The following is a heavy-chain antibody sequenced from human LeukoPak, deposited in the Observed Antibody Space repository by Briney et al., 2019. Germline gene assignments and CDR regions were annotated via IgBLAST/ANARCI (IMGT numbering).Heavy chain of an antibody. CDR2: ISHDGNNE. CDR1: GFTFSSYG. CDR3: AKEGYYGSGSFPDY. Sequence: GRSLRLSCAASGFTFSSYGIHWVRQAPGKGLEWVAVISHDGNNEYYSDSAKGRFTISRDNFKNTLSLQMNSLRAEDTAVYYCAKEGYYGSGSFPDYWGQGTLVTVSS. D-gene: IGHD3-10*01. J-gene: IGHJ4*02. V-gene: IGHV3-30*18.